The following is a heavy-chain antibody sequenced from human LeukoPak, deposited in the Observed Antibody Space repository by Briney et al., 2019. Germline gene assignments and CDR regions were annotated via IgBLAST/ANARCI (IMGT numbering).Heavy chain of an antibody. CDR3: ARLSGSGSYPLDAFDI. Sequence: GESLKISCKGSGYSFTSYWIGWVCQMPGKGLEWMGIIYPGDSDTRYSPSFQGQVTISADKSISTAYLQWGSLKASDTAMYYCARLSGSGSYPLDAFDIWGQGTMVTVSS. J-gene: IGHJ3*02. V-gene: IGHV5-51*01. CDR2: IYPGDSDT. CDR1: GYSFTSYW. D-gene: IGHD3-10*01.